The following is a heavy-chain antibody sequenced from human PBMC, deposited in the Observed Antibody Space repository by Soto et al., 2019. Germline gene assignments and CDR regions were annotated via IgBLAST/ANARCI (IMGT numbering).Heavy chain of an antibody. CDR3: ARDGVMTTVVTQAGEIRNDAFDI. CDR2: INPNSGGT. CDR1: GYTFTGYY. V-gene: IGHV1-2*02. J-gene: IGHJ3*02. Sequence: GASVKVSCKASGYTFTGYYMHWVRQAPGQGLEWMGWINPNSGGTNYAQKFQGRVTMTRDTSISTAYMELSRLRSDDTAVYYCARDGVMTTVVTQAGEIRNDAFDIWGQGTMVTVSS. D-gene: IGHD4-17*01.